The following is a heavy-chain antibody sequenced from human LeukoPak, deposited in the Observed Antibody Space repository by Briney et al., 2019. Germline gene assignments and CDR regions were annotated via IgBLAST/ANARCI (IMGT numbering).Heavy chain of an antibody. D-gene: IGHD6-13*01. Sequence: GGSLRLSCAASGFTFSNYWMSWVRQAPGKGLEWVANIKQDGSEKYYVDSVKGRFTISGDNAKNSLYLQMNSLRAEDTAVYYCVQQLVLADGMDVWGQGTTVTVSS. CDR2: IKQDGSEK. CDR3: VQQLVLADGMDV. V-gene: IGHV3-7*01. CDR1: GFTFSNYW. J-gene: IGHJ6*02.